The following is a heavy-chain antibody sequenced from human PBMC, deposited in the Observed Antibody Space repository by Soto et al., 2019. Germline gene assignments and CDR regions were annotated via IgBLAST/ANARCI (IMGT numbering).Heavy chain of an antibody. D-gene: IGHD3-9*01. CDR3: ARRLTGRTTGDWFDP. CDR2: ISSGGGAS. V-gene: IGHV3-11*01. J-gene: IGHJ5*02. CDR1: GFTFSDYY. Sequence: VQLVESGGGLVKPGGSLRRSCAASGFTFSDYYMTWIRQAPGKGLEWVSDISSGGGASNFADSVRGRFTISRDNANNSLYLQMNSLRVDDTAVYYCARRLTGRTTGDWFDPWGQGTLVTVSS.